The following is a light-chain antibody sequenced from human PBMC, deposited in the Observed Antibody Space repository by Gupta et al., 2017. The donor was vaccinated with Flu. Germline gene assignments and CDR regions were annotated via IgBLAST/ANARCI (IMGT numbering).Light chain of an antibody. CDR3: QQDYSTPWT. V-gene: IGKV4-1*01. J-gene: IGKJ1*01. Sequence: SLGERATINCKSSQNVLYISNNKNYLAWYQQKPGQSPKLLIYWASTRESGVPDRFSGSGSGADFTLTISSLQAEDVAVYYCQQDYSTPWTFGQGTSVDIK. CDR1: QNVLYISNNKNY. CDR2: WAS.